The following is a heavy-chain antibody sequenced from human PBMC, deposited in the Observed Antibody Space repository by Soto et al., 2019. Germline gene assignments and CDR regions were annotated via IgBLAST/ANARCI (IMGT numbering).Heavy chain of an antibody. CDR2: IIPIFGTG. Sequence: QVQLVQSGAEVKKPGSSVKVSCKASGGTFSRSAISWVRQAPGQGIGWMGGIIPIFGTGNYAQKFQGRVTITAYESTSTAYLELSSLRSEATVLYYCARESRYCSGGSCYFLPGIDYWGQGTMVTVSS. J-gene: IGHJ4*02. V-gene: IGHV1-69*12. CDR3: ARESRYCSGGSCYFLPGIDY. CDR1: GGTFSRSA. D-gene: IGHD2-15*01.